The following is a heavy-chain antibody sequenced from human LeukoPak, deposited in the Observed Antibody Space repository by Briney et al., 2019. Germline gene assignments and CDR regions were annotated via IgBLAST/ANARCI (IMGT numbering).Heavy chain of an antibody. D-gene: IGHD6-19*01. V-gene: IGHV3-48*04. Sequence: GGSLSLSCAASGFTFSTYSMSWVRQAPGRRLQWLSYISGSSTTIYYADSVKCRFTISRDNGKNSLYLQMNSLRAEDTAIYYCARGTFSMYSSGWYVGDWGQGTLVTVSS. J-gene: IGHJ4*02. CDR3: ARGTFSMYSSGWYVGD. CDR1: GFTFSTYS. CDR2: ISGSSTTI.